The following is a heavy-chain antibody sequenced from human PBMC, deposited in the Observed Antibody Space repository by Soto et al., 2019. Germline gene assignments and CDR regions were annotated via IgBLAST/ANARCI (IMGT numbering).Heavy chain of an antibody. CDR1: GGSISGDYY. J-gene: IGHJ4*02. CDR3: AGGGARWPGYFDS. D-gene: IGHD2-15*01. Sequence: KASETLSLTCSVSGGSISGDYYWCWIRQSPEKGLEWIGYIYYSGSYYSNPALQSRLSMSLDTSKNQFSLKLRSVTAADTAVYYCAGGGARWPGYFDSWGQGALVTVSS. V-gene: IGHV4-30-4*08. CDR2: IYYSGSY.